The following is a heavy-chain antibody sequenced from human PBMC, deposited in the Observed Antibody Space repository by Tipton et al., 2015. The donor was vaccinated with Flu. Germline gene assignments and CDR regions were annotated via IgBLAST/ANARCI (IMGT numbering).Heavy chain of an antibody. J-gene: IGHJ5*02. D-gene: IGHD4-11*01. CDR1: GGSLSSSHW. V-gene: IGHV4-4*01. CDR3: ARRDYSNYVSEPRNWFDL. Sequence: TLSLTCAVSGGSLSSSHWWSWVRQPPGKGLEWIGNIHRSGSAYYNPSLQSRVTMSVDESKIQFSLRLTSVTAADTAVYWCARRDYSNYVSEPRNWFDLWSQGILVSVSS. CDR2: IHRSGSA.